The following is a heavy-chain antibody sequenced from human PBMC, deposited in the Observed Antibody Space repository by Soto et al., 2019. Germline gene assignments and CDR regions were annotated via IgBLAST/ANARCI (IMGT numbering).Heavy chain of an antibody. CDR2: IYYSSNT. CDR1: GGSVNSYY. CDR3: VGHDQRRTLVIDY. J-gene: IGHJ4*02. Sequence: SETLSLTCSVSGGSVNSYYWSWIRQPPGGGLEWIGYIYYSSNTNYNPSLKSRVSFSSDTSKNQFSLRLNSVTAADTAMYYCVGHDQRRTLVIDYWGQGTQVTVSS. D-gene: IGHD3-9*01. V-gene: IGHV4-59*08.